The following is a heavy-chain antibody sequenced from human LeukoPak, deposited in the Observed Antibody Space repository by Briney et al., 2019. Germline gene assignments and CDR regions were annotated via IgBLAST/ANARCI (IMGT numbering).Heavy chain of an antibody. Sequence: ASVKVSCKASGYTFTSYGISWVRQAPGQGLEWMGWISAYNGNTNYPLKLQGRVTMTTDTSTSTAYMELRSLRSDDTAVYYCAREGDTAMGVVYYFDYWGQGTLVTVSS. CDR2: ISAYNGNT. J-gene: IGHJ4*02. D-gene: IGHD5-18*01. CDR3: AREGDTAMGVVYYFDY. CDR1: GYTFTSYG. V-gene: IGHV1-18*01.